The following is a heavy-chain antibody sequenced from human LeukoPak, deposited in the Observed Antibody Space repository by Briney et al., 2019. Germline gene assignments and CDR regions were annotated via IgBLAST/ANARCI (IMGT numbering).Heavy chain of an antibody. J-gene: IGHJ4*02. CDR1: GYTFTGYY. CDR2: INPNSGGT. Sequence: ASVKVSCKASGYTFTGYYMHWVRQAPGQGLEWMGWINPNSGGTNYAQKFQGRVTMTRDTSISTAYMELSRLRSDDTAVYYCARVEGARWLQGSFDYWGQGTLVTVSS. CDR3: ARVEGARWLQGSFDY. V-gene: IGHV1-2*02. D-gene: IGHD5-24*01.